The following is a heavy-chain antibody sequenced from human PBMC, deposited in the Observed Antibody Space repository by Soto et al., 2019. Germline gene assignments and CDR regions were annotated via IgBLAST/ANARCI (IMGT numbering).Heavy chain of an antibody. J-gene: IGHJ4*02. CDR1: GFSFSRAW. CDR3: ASQRGLGGYLLYRYFDH. D-gene: IGHD2-8*01. V-gene: IGHV3-15*01. CDR2: IKSKVDGGAI. Sequence: GGSLRLSCAASGFSFSRAWMGWVRQAPGKVLEWIGRIKSKVDGGAIQYAPAVKGRFSISGDDSENILTLEMNGLTTEDTAMYYCASQRGLGGYLLYRYFDHWGQGT.